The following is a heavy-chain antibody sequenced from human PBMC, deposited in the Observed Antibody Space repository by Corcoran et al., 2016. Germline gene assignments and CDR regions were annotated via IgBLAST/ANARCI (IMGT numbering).Heavy chain of an antibody. D-gene: IGHD2-21*01. CDR3: AQDRVRSGWGGDSPGYDGLDV. J-gene: IGHJ6*02. Sequence: QVQLVESGGGVVQPGRSLRLSCAASGFTFSSYGMHWVRQAPGKGLEWVAVISYDGSNKYYADSVKGRCTISRDNSKNTLYLQMNSLRAEDTAGDYCAQDRVRSGWGGDSPGYDGLDVRGQGTTVIVSS. CDR2: ISYDGSNK. V-gene: IGHV3-30*18. CDR1: GFTFSSYG.